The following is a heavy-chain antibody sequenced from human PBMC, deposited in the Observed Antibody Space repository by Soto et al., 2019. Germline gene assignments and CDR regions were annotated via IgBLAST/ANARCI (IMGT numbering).Heavy chain of an antibody. Sequence: QLQLQESGPGLVKPSETLSLTCTVSGGSISSSSYWWGWIRQSPAMGLDWIGSAYSSGSTSYSPSLKSRVTISLDTSKNQFSLNLSSVTAAYTAVYFCANRLVPTTGIHYWGRGTLVTVSS. V-gene: IGHV4-39*01. CDR2: AYSSGST. D-gene: IGHD3-9*01. CDR1: GGSISSSSYW. J-gene: IGHJ4*02. CDR3: ANRLVPTTGIHY.